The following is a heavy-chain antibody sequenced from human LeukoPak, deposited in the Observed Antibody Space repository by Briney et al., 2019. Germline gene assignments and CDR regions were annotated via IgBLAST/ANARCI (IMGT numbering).Heavy chain of an antibody. V-gene: IGHV4-61*01. CDR1: GGSISSSSYY. CDR3: ARDWYDFWSGRPSYGMDV. D-gene: IGHD3-3*01. J-gene: IGHJ6*02. CDR2: IYYSGST. Sequence: SETLALTCTVSGGSISSSSYYWGWIRQPPGKGLEWIGYIYYSGSTNYNPSLKSRVTISVDTSKNQFSLKLSSVTAADTAVYYCARDWYDFWSGRPSYGMDVWGQGTTVTVSS.